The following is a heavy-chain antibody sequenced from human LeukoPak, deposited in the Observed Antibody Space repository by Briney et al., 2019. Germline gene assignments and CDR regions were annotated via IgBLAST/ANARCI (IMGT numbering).Heavy chain of an antibody. CDR1: GGSISSYY. J-gene: IGHJ4*02. V-gene: IGHV4-59*01. CDR2: IYYSGST. CDR3: ARVDCSSTSCYPLD. Sequence: SETLSLTCTVSGGSISSYYWSWIRQPPGKGLEWIGYIYYSGSTNYNPSLKSRVTKSVDTSKNQFSLKLSSVTAADTAVYYCARVDCSSTSCYPLDWGQGTLVTVSS. D-gene: IGHD2-2*01.